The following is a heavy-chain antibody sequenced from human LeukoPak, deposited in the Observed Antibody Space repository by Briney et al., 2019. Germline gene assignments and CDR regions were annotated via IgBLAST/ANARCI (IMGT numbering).Heavy chain of an antibody. V-gene: IGHV3-23*01. J-gene: IGHJ4*02. CDR2: LSGSGGRT. CDR1: GFTFSSYG. D-gene: IGHD1-26*01. Sequence: GGSLRLSCEASGFTFSSYGMTWVRQAPGKGLEWVAALSGSGGRTYYADSVKGRFTISRDNSKNTVYLQMSSLRAEDTAVYYCAKRRREWELLLDYWGQGTLVTVSS. CDR3: AKRRREWELLLDY.